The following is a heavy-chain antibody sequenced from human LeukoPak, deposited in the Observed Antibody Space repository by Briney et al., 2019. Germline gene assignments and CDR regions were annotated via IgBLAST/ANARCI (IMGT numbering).Heavy chain of an antibody. Sequence: SETLSLTCTVSGGSITTYYWSWIRQPPGKGLEWIGYIYYSGTANYDPSLKSRVTISVDTSKNQFSLKLSSVTAADTAVYYCARSYGSGNYFDYWGQGTLVTVSS. D-gene: IGHD3-10*01. V-gene: IGHV4-59*01. CDR1: GGSITTYY. J-gene: IGHJ4*02. CDR3: ARSYGSGNYFDY. CDR2: IYYSGTA.